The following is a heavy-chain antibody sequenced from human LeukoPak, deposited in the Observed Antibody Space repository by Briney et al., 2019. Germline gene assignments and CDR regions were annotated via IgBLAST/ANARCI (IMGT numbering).Heavy chain of an antibody. CDR1: GFTFSDYY. D-gene: IGHD2-8*01. CDR3: ARDSIVRGNIGNDMDV. V-gene: IGHV3-11*01. Sequence: GSLRLSCAASGFTFSDYYMSWIRQAPGKGLEWVSYISHSGRTMYYADSVKGRFTISRDNAKNSLYLQMNSLRAGDTAVYYCARDSIVRGNIGNDMDVWGKGTTVTVSS. J-gene: IGHJ6*03. CDR2: ISHSGRTM.